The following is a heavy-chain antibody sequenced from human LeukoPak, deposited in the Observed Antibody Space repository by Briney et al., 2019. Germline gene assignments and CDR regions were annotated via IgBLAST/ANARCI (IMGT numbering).Heavy chain of an antibody. J-gene: IGHJ4*02. CDR2: TSYDGSNK. CDR3: ARDILTGFDY. D-gene: IGHD7-27*01. V-gene: IGHV3-30*01. CDR1: GFTFSSYA. Sequence: PGRSLRLSCAASGFTFSSYAMHWVRQAPGKGLEWVAVTSYDGSNKYYADSVKGRFTISRDNSKNTLYLQMNSLRAEDTAVYYCARDILTGFDYWGQGTLVTVSS.